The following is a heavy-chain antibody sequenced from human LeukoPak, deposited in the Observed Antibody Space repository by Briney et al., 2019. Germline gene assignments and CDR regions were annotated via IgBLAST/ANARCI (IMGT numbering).Heavy chain of an antibody. CDR3: ARLQAAAGTLAWFDP. Sequence: GSLRLSCAASGFTFTNAWMTWVRQPPGKGLEWIGEINHSGSTNYNPSLKSRVTISVDTSKNQFSLKLSSVTAADTAVYYCARLQAAAGTLAWFDPWGQGTLVTVSS. CDR1: GFTFTNAW. J-gene: IGHJ5*02. V-gene: IGHV4-34*01. CDR2: INHSGST. D-gene: IGHD6-13*01.